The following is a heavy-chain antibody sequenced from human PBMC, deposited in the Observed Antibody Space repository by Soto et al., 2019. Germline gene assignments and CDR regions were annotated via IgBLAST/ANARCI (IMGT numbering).Heavy chain of an antibody. D-gene: IGHD6-13*01. Sequence: PGESLKISCKGSGYSFSNYWIGWVRQMPGKGLEWMGIIYPGDSDTRYSPSFQGPVTISADKSISTAYLQWSSLRASDTAMYYCARGALGSSWYHPEDYWGQGTLVTVSS. CDR2: IYPGDSDT. CDR1: GYSFSNYW. V-gene: IGHV5-51*01. J-gene: IGHJ4*02. CDR3: ARGALGSSWYHPEDY.